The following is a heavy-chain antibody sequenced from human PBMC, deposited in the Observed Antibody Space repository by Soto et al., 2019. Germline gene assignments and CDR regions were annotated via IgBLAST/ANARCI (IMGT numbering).Heavy chain of an antibody. V-gene: IGHV1-18*01. D-gene: IGHD3-9*01. CDR3: ARDYDIWGEDWFDP. Sequence: QVQLVQSGGEMKKPGASVKVSCKASGYTFTNFGISWVRQAPGQGPEWVGWISAYNDERNYAQKFQGRVIMTTDTSTSTAYMELRTLTSDDTAVYYCARDYDIWGEDWFDPWGQGTLVTVSS. CDR2: ISAYNDER. CDR1: GYTFTNFG. J-gene: IGHJ5*02.